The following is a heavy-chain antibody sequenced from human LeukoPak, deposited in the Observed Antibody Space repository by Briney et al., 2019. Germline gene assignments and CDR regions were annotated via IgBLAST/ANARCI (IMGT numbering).Heavy chain of an antibody. V-gene: IGHV3-20*04. Sequence: GGSLRLSCAASGFTVSSNYMSWVRQAPGKGLEWVSGISWNGGSTGYGDSVKGRFTISRDNAKNSVFLQMNSLRVEDTAVYYCVRDIDLWGQGTLVTVSS. J-gene: IGHJ5*02. CDR2: ISWNGGST. CDR3: VRDIDL. CDR1: GFTVSSNY.